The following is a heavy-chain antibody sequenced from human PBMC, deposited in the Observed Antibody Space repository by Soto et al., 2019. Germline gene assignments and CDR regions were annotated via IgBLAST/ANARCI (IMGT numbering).Heavy chain of an antibody. CDR3: ASPTKAVGKRFDI. V-gene: IGHV4-39*01. D-gene: IGHD6-19*01. Sequence: QLQLQESGPGLVKPSETLSLTCTVSGGSISSSSYYWGWIRQPPGKGLEWIGSIYYSGSTYYNPSLKSRVTISVDTSKNQFSLKLSSVTAADTAVYYCASPTKAVGKRFDIWGQGTMVTVSS. CDR1: GGSISSSSYY. J-gene: IGHJ3*02. CDR2: IYYSGST.